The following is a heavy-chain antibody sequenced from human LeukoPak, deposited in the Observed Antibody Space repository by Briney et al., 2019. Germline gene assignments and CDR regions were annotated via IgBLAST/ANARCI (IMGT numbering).Heavy chain of an antibody. CDR3: ARGVGLHVYYFDY. Sequence: SQTLSLTCTVSGAAISSGTYYWSWIRQPAGKGLEWIGRIFTSGNTDYNPSLKSRVFISIETSKNRFSLTLNSVTAADTAVYYCARGVGLHVYYFDYWGQGSLVTVSS. V-gene: IGHV4-61*02. D-gene: IGHD3-16*01. CDR2: IFTSGNT. J-gene: IGHJ4*02. CDR1: GAAISSGTYY.